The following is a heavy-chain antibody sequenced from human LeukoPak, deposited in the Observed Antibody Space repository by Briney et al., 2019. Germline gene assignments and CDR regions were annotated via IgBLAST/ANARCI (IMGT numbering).Heavy chain of an antibody. D-gene: IGHD2-2*01. CDR3: ARRLTQYDCFDP. Sequence: PSQTLSLTCAISGDSVSSNSVTWNWIRQSPSRGLEWLGRTYYRSTWYNDYAVSVRCRITVNPDTSKNQFSLHLNSVTPEDTAVYYCARRLTQYDCFDPWGQGILVTVSS. CDR1: GDSVSSNSVT. V-gene: IGHV6-1*01. CDR2: TYYRSTWYN. J-gene: IGHJ5*02.